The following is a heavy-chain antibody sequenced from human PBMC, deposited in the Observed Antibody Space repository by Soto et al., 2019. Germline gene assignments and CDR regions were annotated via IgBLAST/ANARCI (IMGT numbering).Heavy chain of an antibody. J-gene: IGHJ6*02. CDR3: ARDLIVATMGYYYYGMDV. Sequence: QSQTLSLTCAISGDSVSSNSAAWNWIRQSPSRGLEWLGRTYYRSKWYNDYAVSVKSRITINPDTSKNQFSLQLNSVTPEDTAVYYCARDLIVATMGYYYYGMDVWGQGTTVTVSS. V-gene: IGHV6-1*01. CDR2: TYYRSKWYN. CDR1: GDSVSSNSAA. D-gene: IGHD5-12*01.